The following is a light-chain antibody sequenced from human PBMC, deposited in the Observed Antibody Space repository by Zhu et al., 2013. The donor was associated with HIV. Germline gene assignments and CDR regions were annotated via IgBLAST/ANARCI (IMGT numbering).Light chain of an antibody. CDR2: GAS. V-gene: IGKV3-20*01. J-gene: IGKJ1*01. Sequence: EVVLTQSPVTLAVSPGERATLSCRTSQSVDTNLAWYQQKGGQAPRLLIYGASTRHTGIPDRFSGSGSGMDFTLTITGLEPEDFAVYYCQEYATASTFGQGTKVDVK. CDR3: QEYATAST. CDR1: QSVDTN.